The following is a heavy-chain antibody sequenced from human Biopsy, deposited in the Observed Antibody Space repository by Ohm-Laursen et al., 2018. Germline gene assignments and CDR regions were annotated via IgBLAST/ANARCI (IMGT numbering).Heavy chain of an antibody. J-gene: IGHJ3*01. D-gene: IGHD1-26*01. CDR2: ISSSGRTM. V-gene: IGHV3-11*04. CDR3: ARLNSGTYDASDL. Sequence: SLRLSCTASGFTFSDHYMDWVRQAPGKGLEWVSYISSSGRTMYYADSVKGRFTISRDNANKSLYLHMNSLRAEDTAVYYCARLNSGTYDASDLWGQGTMVIVSS. CDR1: GFTFSDHY.